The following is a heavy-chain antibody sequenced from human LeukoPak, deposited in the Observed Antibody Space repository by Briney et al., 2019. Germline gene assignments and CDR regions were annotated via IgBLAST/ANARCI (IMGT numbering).Heavy chain of an antibody. V-gene: IGHV1-46*01. D-gene: IGHD2-2*01. J-gene: IGHJ5*02. CDR3: ARGNWGYCSSTSCYAGFDWFDP. Sequence: ASVKVSCKASGYTFTSYYMHWVRQAPGQGLEWMGIINPSGGSTSYAQKFQGRVTMTRDTSISTAYMELSRLRSDDTAVYYCARGNWGYCSSTSCYAGFDWFDPWGQGTLVTVSS. CDR2: INPSGGST. CDR1: GYTFTSYY.